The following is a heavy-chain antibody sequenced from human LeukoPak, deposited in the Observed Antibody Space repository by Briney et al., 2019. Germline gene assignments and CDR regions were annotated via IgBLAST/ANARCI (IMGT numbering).Heavy chain of an antibody. Sequence: SQTLSLTCAISGDSVSSNSVTWNWIRQSPSRGLEWLGRTYYRSTWYNDYAVSVRGRITVNTDTSKNQFSLHLNSVTPEDTAVYYCARRLTQYDCFDPWGQGILVTVSS. CDR3: ARRLTQYDCFDP. D-gene: IGHD2-2*01. J-gene: IGHJ5*02. CDR1: GDSVSSNSVT. V-gene: IGHV6-1*01. CDR2: TYYRSTWYN.